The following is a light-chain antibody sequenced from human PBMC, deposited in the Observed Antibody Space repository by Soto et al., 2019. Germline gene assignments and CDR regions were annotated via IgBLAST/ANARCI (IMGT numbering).Light chain of an antibody. CDR1: QDIKNY. CDR2: DAS. CDR3: QQYDHFVT. Sequence: LQMTQSPSSLAASVGDRVTITCRASQDIKNYLNWYEQKPGKAPKLLIYDASNLEIGVPSRFSGSGSGTHFIFTIDSLQPEDIATYYCQQYDHFVTFGGGTKVEF. V-gene: IGKV1-33*01. J-gene: IGKJ4*01.